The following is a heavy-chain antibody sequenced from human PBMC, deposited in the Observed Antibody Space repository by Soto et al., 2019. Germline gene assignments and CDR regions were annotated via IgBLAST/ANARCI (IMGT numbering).Heavy chain of an antibody. CDR3: AHTQRTVYFDY. CDR2: IYWDDDR. D-gene: IGHD4-17*01. Sequence: QITLKESGPTLVKPTQTLTLTCTFSAFSLSTSGVGVGWIRQPPGKALEWLALIYWDDDRRYSPSLKSRLTITKATSKNQVVLTMTNMDPVDTATYYCAHTQRTVYFDYWGQGTLVTVSS. V-gene: IGHV2-5*02. J-gene: IGHJ4*02. CDR1: AFSLSTSGVG.